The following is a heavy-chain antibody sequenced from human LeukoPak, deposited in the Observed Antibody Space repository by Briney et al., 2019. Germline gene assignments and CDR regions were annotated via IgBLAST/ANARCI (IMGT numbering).Heavy chain of an antibody. CDR3: ARSPTVTPSPFDY. D-gene: IGHD4-11*01. CDR2: ISSSSSYI. V-gene: IGHV3-21*01. CDR1: GFTFSSYG. Sequence: PGGSLRLSCAASGFTFSSYGMNWVRQAPGKGLEWVSSISSSSSYIYYADSVKGRFTISRDNAKNSLYLQMNSLRAEDTAVYYCARSPTVTPSPFDYWGQGTLVTVSS. J-gene: IGHJ4*02.